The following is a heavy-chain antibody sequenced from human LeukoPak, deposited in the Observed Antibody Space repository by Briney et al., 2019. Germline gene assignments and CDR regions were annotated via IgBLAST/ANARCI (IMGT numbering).Heavy chain of an antibody. D-gene: IGHD4-11*01. CDR3: ARPSLGAVTPYFDY. CDR1: GFTLDDYG. Sequence: GGSLRLSCAASGFTLDDYGMSWVRQAPGKGLEWVSGINWNGGSTGYADSVKGRFTISRDNAKNSLYLQMNSLRAEDTALYHCARPSLGAVTPYFDYWGQGTLVAVSS. CDR2: INWNGGST. J-gene: IGHJ4*02. V-gene: IGHV3-20*01.